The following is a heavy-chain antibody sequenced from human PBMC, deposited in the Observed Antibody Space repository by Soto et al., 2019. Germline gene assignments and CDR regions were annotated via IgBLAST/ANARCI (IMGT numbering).Heavy chain of an antibody. D-gene: IGHD3-22*01. CDR1: GGTFSSYA. CDR3: ARGSLRDHHEYXXXXSGYYPYYYYGMDV. V-gene: IGHV1-69*01. Sequence: QVQLVQSGAEVKKPGSSVKVSCKASGGTFSSYAISWVRQAPGQGLEWMGGIIPIFGTANYAQKFQGRVTITADESTSTAYMELSSLRSEDTAVYYCARGSLRDHHEYXXXXSGYYPYYYYGMDVWGQGTTVTVSS. CDR2: IIPIFGTA. J-gene: IGHJ6*02.